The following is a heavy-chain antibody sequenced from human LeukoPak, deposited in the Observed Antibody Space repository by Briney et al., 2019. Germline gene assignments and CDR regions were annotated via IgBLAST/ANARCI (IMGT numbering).Heavy chain of an antibody. Sequence: SETLSLTCTVSGASVTDYYWSWIRQSPGKGLEWISYIHHSGNSDYNPSLRSRVTTSLDTSKNQFSLNLISVTAADTAVYYRTRGHWGLQSWSQGTLVTVSP. CDR2: IHHSGNS. J-gene: IGHJ5*02. D-gene: IGHD7-27*01. V-gene: IGHV4-59*02. CDR1: GASVTDYY. CDR3: TRGHWGLQS.